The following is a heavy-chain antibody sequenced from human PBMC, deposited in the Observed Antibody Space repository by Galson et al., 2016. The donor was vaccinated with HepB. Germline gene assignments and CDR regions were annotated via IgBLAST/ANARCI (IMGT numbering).Heavy chain of an antibody. D-gene: IGHD5-12*01. V-gene: IGHV6-1*01. CDR2: TYYRSKWYN. CDR1: GDSVSSKSAA. CDR3: ARVRSGYSGYANPYYYGMDV. Sequence: CAISGDSVSSKSAAWNWIRQSPSRGLEWLGRTYYRSKWYNDYALSVKSRITINPDTSKNQFSLQLNSATPEDTAVYYCARVRSGYSGYANPYYYGMDVWGQGTTVTVSS. J-gene: IGHJ6*02.